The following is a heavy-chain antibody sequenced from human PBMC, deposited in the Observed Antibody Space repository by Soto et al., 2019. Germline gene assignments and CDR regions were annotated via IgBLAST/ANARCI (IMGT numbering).Heavy chain of an antibody. J-gene: IGHJ4*02. Sequence: ASVKVSCKASGGTFSSYTISWVRQAPGQGLEWMGRIIPILGIANYAQKFQGRVTITADKSTSTAYMELSSLRSEDTAVYYCARDQGGARGYYGSGSYFDYWGQGTLVTVSS. CDR3: ARDQGGARGYYGSGSYFDY. CDR1: GGTFSSYT. CDR2: IIPILGIA. D-gene: IGHD3-10*01. V-gene: IGHV1-69*04.